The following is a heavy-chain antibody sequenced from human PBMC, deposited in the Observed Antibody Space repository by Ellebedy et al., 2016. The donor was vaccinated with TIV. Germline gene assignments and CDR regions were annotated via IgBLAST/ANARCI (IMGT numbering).Heavy chain of an antibody. CDR1: GGSFSGYY. J-gene: IGHJ6*03. D-gene: IGHD1-7*01. Sequence: GSLRLXCAVYGGSFSGYYWSWIRQPPGKGLEWIGEINHSGSTNYNPSLKSRVTISVDTSKNQFSLKLSSVTAADTAVYYCARMGDWNYEGYYYYMDVWGKGTTVTVSS. CDR2: INHSGST. CDR3: ARMGDWNYEGYYYYMDV. V-gene: IGHV4-34*01.